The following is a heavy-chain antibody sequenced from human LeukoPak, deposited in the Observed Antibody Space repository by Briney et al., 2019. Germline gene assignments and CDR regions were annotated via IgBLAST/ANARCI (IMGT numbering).Heavy chain of an antibody. Sequence: LRLSCAVSGFNFSNHAMSWVRQAPGKGLEWIGYIYHSGSTYYNPSLKSRVTISVDRSKNQFSLKLSSVTAADTAVYYCARELRMAVAGSRDYWGQGTLVTVSS. CDR2: IYHSGST. CDR1: GFNFSNHA. J-gene: IGHJ4*02. CDR3: ARELRMAVAGSRDY. D-gene: IGHD6-19*01. V-gene: IGHV4-30-2*01.